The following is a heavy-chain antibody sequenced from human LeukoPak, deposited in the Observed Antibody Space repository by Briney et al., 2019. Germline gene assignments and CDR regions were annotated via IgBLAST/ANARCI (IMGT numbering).Heavy chain of an antibody. V-gene: IGHV1-24*01. CDR1: GYTLTELS. Sequence: ASVKVSCKVSGYTLTELSMHWVRQAPGKGLEWMGGFDPGDDERIYAQEFQGRFTLTEDTSTDTAYMELISLRSEDTAMYYCATVPNMNPRYCSGGSCYSPPFDFWGQGTMVTVSS. J-gene: IGHJ3*01. D-gene: IGHD2-15*01. CDR3: ATVPNMNPRYCSGGSCYSPPFDF. CDR2: FDPGDDER.